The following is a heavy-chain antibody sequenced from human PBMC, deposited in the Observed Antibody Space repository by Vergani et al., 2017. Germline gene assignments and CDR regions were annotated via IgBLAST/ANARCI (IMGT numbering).Heavy chain of an antibody. CDR2: ISGSGGST. Sequence: EVQLLESGGDLVQPGGSLRLSCAASGFTFNHYAMNWVRQAPGKGLEWVSGISGSGGSTYYAGSVKGRFTISRDSSKKTLYLQMNSLSAWDTAVYYCAKANPRNSGYDYLYYYHAMDVWCQGTTVTVSS. CDR1: GFTFNHYA. D-gene: IGHD5-12*01. CDR3: AKANPRNSGYDYLYYYHAMDV. J-gene: IGHJ6*02. V-gene: IGHV3-23*01.